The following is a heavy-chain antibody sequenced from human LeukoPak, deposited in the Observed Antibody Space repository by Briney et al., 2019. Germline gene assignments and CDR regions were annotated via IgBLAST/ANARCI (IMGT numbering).Heavy chain of an antibody. D-gene: IGHD5-18*01. CDR3: TRGNVDTAIYYYYGMDV. CDR2: ISAYNGNT. J-gene: IGHJ6*02. CDR1: GYTFTSYG. Sequence: ASVKVSCKASGYTFTSYGISWVRQAPGQGLEWMGWISAYNGNTNYAQKLQGRVTMTTDTSTSTAYMELRSLRSDDTAVYYCTRGNVDTAIYYYYGMDVWGQGTTVTVSS. V-gene: IGHV1-18*01.